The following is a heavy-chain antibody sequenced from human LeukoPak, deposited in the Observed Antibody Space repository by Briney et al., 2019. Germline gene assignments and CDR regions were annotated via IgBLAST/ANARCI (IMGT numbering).Heavy chain of an antibody. D-gene: IGHD1-26*01. J-gene: IGHJ4*02. CDR3: ARPIVGATMPDY. V-gene: IGHV1-46*01. CDR2: INPSGGST. Sequence: GASVEVSCKASGYTFTSYYMHWVRQAPGQGLEWMGIINPSGGSTSYAQKFQGRVTMTRDTSTSTVYMELSSLRSEDTAVYYCARPIVGATMPDYWGQGTLVTVSS. CDR1: GYTFTSYY.